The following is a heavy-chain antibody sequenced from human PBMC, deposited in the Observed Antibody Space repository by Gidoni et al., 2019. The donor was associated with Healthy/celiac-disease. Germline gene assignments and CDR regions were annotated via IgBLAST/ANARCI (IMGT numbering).Heavy chain of an antibody. D-gene: IGHD1-1*01. CDR2: ISYDGSNK. Sequence: QVQLVESGGGVVQPGRSLRLCCAASAFTFSSHAMHWVRQAPGKGLELVAVISYDGSNKYYADSVKGRFTISRDNSKNTLYLQMNSLRAEDTAVYYCARVPSRRLQLYYCYGMDVWGQGTTVTVSS. J-gene: IGHJ6*02. CDR1: AFTFSSHA. V-gene: IGHV3-30-3*01. CDR3: ARVPSRRLQLYYCYGMDV.